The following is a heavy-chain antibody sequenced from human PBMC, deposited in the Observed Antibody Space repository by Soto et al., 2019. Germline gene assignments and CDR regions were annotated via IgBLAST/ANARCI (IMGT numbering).Heavy chain of an antibody. D-gene: IGHD6-19*01. CDR2: INPSGGST. CDR1: GYRFTTYQ. CDR3: ARGDSNGWYFDY. Sequence: GASVKVSCKASGYRFTTYQMHWVRQAPGQGIEWMGTINPSGGSTSYAQRFQGRVTMTRDTSTSTVYMQLSSLRSEDTALYYCARGDSNGWYFDYWGQGTLVTVSS. J-gene: IGHJ4*02. V-gene: IGHV1-46*01.